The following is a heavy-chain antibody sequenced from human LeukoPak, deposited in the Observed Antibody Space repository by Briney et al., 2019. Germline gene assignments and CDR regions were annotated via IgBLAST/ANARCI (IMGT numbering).Heavy chain of an antibody. J-gene: IGHJ4*02. CDR1: GGSISSST. CDR3: ARVVHTPQLCYFDY. D-gene: IGHD2-15*01. Sequence: PSETLSLTCTVSGGSISSSTYYWGWIRQPPGKGLESVSYISSSSSTIYYADSVKGRFTISRDNDNNSLYLQINSLRAEDTAVYYCARVVHTPQLCYFDYWGQGTLVTVSS. V-gene: IGHV3-11*04. CDR2: ISSSSSTI.